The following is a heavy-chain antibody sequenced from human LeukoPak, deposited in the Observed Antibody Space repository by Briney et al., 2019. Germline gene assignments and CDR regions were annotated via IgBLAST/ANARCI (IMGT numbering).Heavy chain of an antibody. V-gene: IGHV3-30*03. D-gene: IGHD1-26*01. CDR1: GFTFSNYD. CDR2: ISYDGTNK. J-gene: IGHJ5*02. CDR3: GRDLGGRGGA. Sequence: PGGSLRLSCAASGFTFSNYDMHWVRQAPGKGLEWVAVISYDGTNKYYADSVKGRFTISRDNDKDTLYLQMNSLRPEDTAVYYCGRDLGGRGGAWGQGTLVTVSS.